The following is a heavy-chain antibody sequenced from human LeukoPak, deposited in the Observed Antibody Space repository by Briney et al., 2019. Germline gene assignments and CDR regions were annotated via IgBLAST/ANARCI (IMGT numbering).Heavy chain of an antibody. Sequence: GGSLRLSCAASGFTFSSYGMHWVRQAPGKGLEWVAVIWYDGSNKYYADSVKGRFTISRDNSKNTLYLQMNSLRAEDTAVYYCAKDHVLRFLEWLSKYPTFDYWGQGTLVTVSS. CDR2: IWYDGSNK. D-gene: IGHD3-3*01. CDR1: GFTFSSYG. CDR3: AKDHVLRFLEWLSKYPTFDY. J-gene: IGHJ4*02. V-gene: IGHV3-33*06.